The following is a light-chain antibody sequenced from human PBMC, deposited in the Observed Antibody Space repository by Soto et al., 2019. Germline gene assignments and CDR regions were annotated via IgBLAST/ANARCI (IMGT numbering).Light chain of an antibody. J-gene: IGLJ1*01. CDR2: DVS. V-gene: IGLV2-14*03. CDR1: SSDVGGYNY. CDR3: SSFKV. Sequence: QSVLTQPASVSWSPGQSITISCIGTSSDVGGYNYVSWYQQHPGKAPKLMIYDVSNRPSGVSNRFSGSKSGNTASLTISGLQAEDEADYYCSSFKVFGTGTKVTVL.